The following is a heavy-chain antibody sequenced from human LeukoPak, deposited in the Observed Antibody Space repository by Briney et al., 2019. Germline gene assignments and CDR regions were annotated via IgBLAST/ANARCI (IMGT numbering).Heavy chain of an antibody. D-gene: IGHD3-3*01. J-gene: IGHJ4*02. CDR3: ARALTNYDFWSGHQLYYFDY. CDR2: IYYSGST. CDR1: GGSISSYY. V-gene: IGHV4-59*01. Sequence: SSETLSLTCTVSGGSISSYYWSWIRQPPGKGLEWIGYIYYSGSTNYNPSLKSRVTISVDTSKNQFSLKLSSVTAADTAVYYCARALTNYDFWSGHQLYYFDYWGQGTLVTVSS.